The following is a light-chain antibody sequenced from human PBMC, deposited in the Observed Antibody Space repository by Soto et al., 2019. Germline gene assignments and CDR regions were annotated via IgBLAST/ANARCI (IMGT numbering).Light chain of an antibody. CDR2: EVR. V-gene: IGLV2-14*01. Sequence: QSVMTQPASVSGSAGQSITISFSGTMRDVGAYNLVSCYQQHPGTAPKLIIYEVRNRPSGISSRFSGSRSGKPASLTISGIQPEDEGDYYCSEYTARSTPVFGGWTKVTV. CDR3: SEYTARSTPV. J-gene: IGLJ3*02. CDR1: MRDVGAYNL.